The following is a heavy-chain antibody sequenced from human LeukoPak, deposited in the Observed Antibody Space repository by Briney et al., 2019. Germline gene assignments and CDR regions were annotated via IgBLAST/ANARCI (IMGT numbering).Heavy chain of an antibody. V-gene: IGHV1-2*04. CDR3: ARGYSSMFIDN. D-gene: IGHD2-2*01. CDR1: GYIFTNNY. J-gene: IGHJ4*02. CDR2: INPSTGGT. Sequence: ASVKVSCKASGYIFTNNYIHWVRQAPGQDLEWLGWINPSTGGTKYAQQFQGWVTLTRDTSTSTAYLDLSRLKSNNTAVYYCARGYSSMFIDNWGQGTLVSVSS.